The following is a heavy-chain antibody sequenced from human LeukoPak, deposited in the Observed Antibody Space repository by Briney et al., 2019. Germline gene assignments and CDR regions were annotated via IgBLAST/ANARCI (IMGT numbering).Heavy chain of an antibody. D-gene: IGHD3-10*01. V-gene: IGHV1-24*01. CDR2: FDPEDGET. Sequence: ASVKVSCKASGYTFTSYSMHWVRQAPGKGLEWMGGFDPEDGETIYAQKFQGRVTMTEDTSTDTAYMELSSLRSEDTAVYYCATARISYYRQAYYFDYWGQGTLVTVSS. CDR3: ATARISYYRQAYYFDY. CDR1: GYTFTSYS. J-gene: IGHJ4*02.